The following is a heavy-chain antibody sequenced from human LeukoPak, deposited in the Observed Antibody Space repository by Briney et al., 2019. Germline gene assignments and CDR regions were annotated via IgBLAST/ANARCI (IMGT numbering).Heavy chain of an antibody. Sequence: PGGSLRLSCVASGFNFANFGMHWVRQAPGKGPECVAAISSDGSNKHYADSVRGRFTISRHNSKNTLYLQMNSLRAEDTAVYYCARLYSSSSSFPYYYYGMDVWGQGTTVTVSS. CDR1: GFNFANFG. J-gene: IGHJ6*02. D-gene: IGHD6-6*01. CDR2: ISSDGSNK. V-gene: IGHV3-30*03. CDR3: ARLYSSSSSFPYYYYGMDV.